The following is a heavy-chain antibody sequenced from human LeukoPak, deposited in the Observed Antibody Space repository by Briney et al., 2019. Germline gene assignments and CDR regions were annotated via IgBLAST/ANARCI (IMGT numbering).Heavy chain of an antibody. CDR3: ARDWNGSGSAFDH. CDR1: VLIFAAFW. D-gene: IGHD1-1*01. V-gene: IGHV3-7*01. J-gene: IGHJ4*02. Sequence: GVSLRLSCAASVLIFAAFWMSWVPQAPAKGLECVANIKLHGTEKYYVDAVTGRFTISRDNPKNSLSLQMSGMRAEDQAIYYCARDWNGSGSAFDHWGQGTVVTVSS. CDR2: IKLHGTEK.